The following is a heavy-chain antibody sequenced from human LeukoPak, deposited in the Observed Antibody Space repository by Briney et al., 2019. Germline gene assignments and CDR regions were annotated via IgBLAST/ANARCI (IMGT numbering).Heavy chain of an antibody. CDR3: ARMHSSGWPLDAFDF. Sequence: ASVKVSCKASGYTFTSYGISWVRQAPGQGLEWMGWISAYNGNTNYAQNFQGRVTMTTDTSTRTAYMELRSLRFDDTAVYYCARMHSSGWPLDAFDFWGQGTMVTVSS. CDR2: ISAYNGNT. D-gene: IGHD6-19*01. V-gene: IGHV1-18*01. J-gene: IGHJ3*01. CDR1: GYTFTSYG.